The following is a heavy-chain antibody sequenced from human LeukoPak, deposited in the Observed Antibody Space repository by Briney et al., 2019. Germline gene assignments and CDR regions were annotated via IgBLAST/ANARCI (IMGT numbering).Heavy chain of an antibody. Sequence: GGSLRLSCAASGFTFSSYGMSWVRQAPGKGLEWVSAISGSGGSTYYADSVKGRFTISRDNSKNTLYLQMNSLRAEDTAVYYCAKVTMIVVVNDAFDIWGQGTMVTVSS. CDR3: AKVTMIVVVNDAFDI. D-gene: IGHD3-22*01. CDR2: ISGSGGST. J-gene: IGHJ3*02. V-gene: IGHV3-23*01. CDR1: GFTFSSYG.